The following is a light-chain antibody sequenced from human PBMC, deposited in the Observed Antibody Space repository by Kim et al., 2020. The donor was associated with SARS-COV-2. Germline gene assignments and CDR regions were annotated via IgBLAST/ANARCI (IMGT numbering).Light chain of an antibody. V-gene: IGLV2-14*04. CDR1: SSDVGGYNF. CDR2: DVS. CDR3: SSYTSSSRV. Sequence: GQSITISCTGTSSDVGGYNFVCWYQQQPGKAPKLMIYDVSKRPSGVSNRFSGSKSGNTASLTISGLQAEDEADYYCSSYTSSSRVFGGGTQLTVL. J-gene: IGLJ3*02.